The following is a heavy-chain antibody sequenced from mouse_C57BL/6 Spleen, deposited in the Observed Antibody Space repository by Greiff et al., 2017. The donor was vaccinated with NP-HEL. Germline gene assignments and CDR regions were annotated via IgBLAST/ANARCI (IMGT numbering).Heavy chain of an antibody. D-gene: IGHD1-1*01. CDR1: GFTFSDYY. CDR3: ARDRITTVVYWYFDV. CDR2: INYDGSST. V-gene: IGHV5-16*01. J-gene: IGHJ1*03. Sequence: EVHLVESEGGLVQPGSSMKPSCTASGFTFSDYYMAWVRQVPEKGLEWVANINYDGSSTYYLDSLKSRFIISRDNAKNILYLQMSSLKSEDTATYYCARDRITTVVYWYFDVWGTGTTVTVSS.